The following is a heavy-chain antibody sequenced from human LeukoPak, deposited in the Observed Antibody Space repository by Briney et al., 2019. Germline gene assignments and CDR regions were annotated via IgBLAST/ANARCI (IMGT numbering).Heavy chain of an antibody. CDR2: IYYNGNT. CDR1: DGSINSYY. Sequence: SETLSLTCSVSDGSINSYYWNWIRRPPGKGLEWIGYIYYNGNTNYSPSLKSRVTMSVDTSKNLFSLKVSSVTAADTAVYYCARDGVRGSFDYWGQGTLVTVSS. V-gene: IGHV4-59*01. CDR3: ARDGVRGSFDY. J-gene: IGHJ4*02. D-gene: IGHD3-10*01.